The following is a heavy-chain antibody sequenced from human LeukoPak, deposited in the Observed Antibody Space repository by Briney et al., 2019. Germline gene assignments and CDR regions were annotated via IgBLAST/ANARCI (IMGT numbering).Heavy chain of an antibody. J-gene: IGHJ4*02. CDR2: FGISGTI. Sequence: GGSLRLSCAASGFTVNTYDMHWVRQAPGQGPEWIAYFGISGTIYYTDSVRGRFTISRDNARNSLFLQMNSLRIDDTAIYYCAGYGFYPYWGQGTPVTVSS. CDR3: AGYGFYPY. CDR1: GFTVNTYD. V-gene: IGHV3-48*01. D-gene: IGHD5/OR15-5a*01.